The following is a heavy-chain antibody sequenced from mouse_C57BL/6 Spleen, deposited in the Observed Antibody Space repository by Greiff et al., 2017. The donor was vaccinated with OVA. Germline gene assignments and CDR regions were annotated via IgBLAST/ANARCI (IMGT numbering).Heavy chain of an antibody. D-gene: IGHD2-2*01. J-gene: IGHJ1*03. CDR2: INYDGSST. V-gene: IGHV5-16*01. CDR3: ARDTTMVTWYFDV. Sequence: EVKLVESEGGLVQPGSSMKLSCTASGFTFSDYYMAWVRQVPEKGLEWVANINYDGSSTYYLDSLKSRFIISRDNAKNILYLQMSSLKSEDTATYYCARDTTMVTWYFDVWGTGTTVTVSS. CDR1: GFTFSDYY.